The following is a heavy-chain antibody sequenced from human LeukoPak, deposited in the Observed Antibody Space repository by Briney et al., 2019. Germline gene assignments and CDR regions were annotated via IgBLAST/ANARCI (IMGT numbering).Heavy chain of an antibody. CDR3: ASRCTYGYDFDY. Sequence: SETLSLTCAVYGGSFSNYHWSWIRQPPGKGLEWIGEINHSGSTNYNPSLKSRVTISVDTSKNQFSLKLSSVTAADTAVYYCASRCTYGYDFDYWGQGTLVTVSS. CDR1: GGSFSNYH. CDR2: INHSGST. D-gene: IGHD5-18*01. V-gene: IGHV4-34*01. J-gene: IGHJ4*02.